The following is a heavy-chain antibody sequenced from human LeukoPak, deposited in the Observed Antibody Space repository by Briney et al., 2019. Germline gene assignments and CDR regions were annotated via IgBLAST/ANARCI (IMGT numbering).Heavy chain of an antibody. Sequence: PSETLSLTCSVYGGSFSDYFWSWIRQAPGKGLEWVSAISGSGSNTYYADSVKGRFTISRDNSKDTLYLQMNSLRAEDTAIYYCAKLGGPYNWDYAGLNYMDVWGKGTTFTVSS. V-gene: IGHV3-23*01. J-gene: IGHJ6*03. CDR1: GGSFSDYF. CDR2: ISGSGSNT. D-gene: IGHD1-7*01. CDR3: AKLGGPYNWDYAGLNYMDV.